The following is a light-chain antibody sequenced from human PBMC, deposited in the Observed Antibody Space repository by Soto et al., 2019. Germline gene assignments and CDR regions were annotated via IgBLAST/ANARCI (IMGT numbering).Light chain of an antibody. CDR3: AAWDDNLNGL. CDR1: SSNIGSNT. J-gene: IGLJ2*01. V-gene: IGLV1-44*01. CDR2: GNN. Sequence: QSVLTQPPSASGTPGQRVTISCSGSSSNIGSNTVNWYQQLPGTAPKLLIYGNNQRPSGVPDRFSGSKSGTSASLAISGLQSEDYADYYCAAWDDNLNGLFGGGTTLTVL.